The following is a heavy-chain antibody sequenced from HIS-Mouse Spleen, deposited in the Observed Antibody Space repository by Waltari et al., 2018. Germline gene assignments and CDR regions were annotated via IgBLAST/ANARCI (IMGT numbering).Heavy chain of an antibody. D-gene: IGHD6-13*01. CDR2: FYYSGRN. J-gene: IGHJ2*01. Sequence: QLQLQESGPGLVKPSETLSLTCTVSGGSISSSSYYWGWIRQPPGKGLEWIGSFYYSGRNYYNPARKSRVTISVDTSKNQFSLKLSSVTAADTAVYYCAREIPYSSSWYDWYFDLWGRGTLVTVSS. CDR3: AREIPYSSSWYDWYFDL. CDR1: GGSISSSSYY. V-gene: IGHV4-39*07.